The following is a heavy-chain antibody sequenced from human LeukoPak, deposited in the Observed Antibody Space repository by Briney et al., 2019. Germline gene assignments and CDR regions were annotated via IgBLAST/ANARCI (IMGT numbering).Heavy chain of an antibody. J-gene: IGHJ3*02. CDR1: GGSFSGNY. CDR3: ARDQGALLGYCSSTSCNGPRRNASDI. V-gene: IGHV4-34*01. Sequence: PSETLSLTCAVYGGSFSGNYWSWIRQPPGKGLEWIGEINHSGSTNYNPSLKSRVTISVDTSKNQFSLKLSSVTAADTAVYYCARDQGALLGYCSSTSCNGPRRNASDIWGQGTMVTVSS. D-gene: IGHD2-2*01. CDR2: INHSGST.